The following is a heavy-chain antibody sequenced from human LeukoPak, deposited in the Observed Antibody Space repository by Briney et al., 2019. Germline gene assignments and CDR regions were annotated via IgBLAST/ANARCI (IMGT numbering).Heavy chain of an antibody. CDR3: ARQYGSGRED. D-gene: IGHD3-10*01. V-gene: IGHV3-30*12. CDR2: ILSDGSYE. J-gene: IGHJ4*02. CDR1: GLSLSRNG. Sequence: GGSLRLSCATSGLSLSRNGMHWVRQAPGQGLEWVAFILSDGSYEYYADSVKGRFTISRDTSRNTLFLQMNSLRAEDTAVYYCARQYGSGREDWGQGTLVTVSS.